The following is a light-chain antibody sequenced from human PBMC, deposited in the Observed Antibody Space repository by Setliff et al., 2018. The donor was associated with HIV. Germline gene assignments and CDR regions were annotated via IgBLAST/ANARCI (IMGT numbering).Light chain of an antibody. CDR3: SSFTTSGTVI. V-gene: IGLV2-14*03. Sequence: QSALAQPASVSGSPGQSITISCTGTSSDVGGYDYVSWYQQHPGKAPKLMIYDVTNRPSGLSNRFSGSKSGNTASLTISGLQAGDEADYYCSSFTTSGTVIFGGGTKVTVL. CDR2: DVT. J-gene: IGLJ2*01. CDR1: SSDVGGYDY.